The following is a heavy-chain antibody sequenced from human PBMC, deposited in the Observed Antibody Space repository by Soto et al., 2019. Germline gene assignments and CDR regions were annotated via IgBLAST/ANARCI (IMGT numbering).Heavy chain of an antibody. J-gene: IGHJ4*02. CDR1: GFTFSSHG. V-gene: IGHV3-33*01. D-gene: IGHD1-26*01. Sequence: QVQLVESGGGVVQPGRSLRLSCAASGFTFSSHGMHWVRQAPGKGLEWVAVIWYDGSNKYYADSVKGRFTISRDNSKNTLYLQMNSLRAEDTAVYYCARDSGKERAFDYWGQGTLVTVSS. CDR2: IWYDGSNK. CDR3: ARDSGKERAFDY.